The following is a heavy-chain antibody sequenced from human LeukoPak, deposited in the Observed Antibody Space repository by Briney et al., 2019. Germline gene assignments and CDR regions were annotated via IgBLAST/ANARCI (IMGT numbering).Heavy chain of an antibody. CDR2: IYPGDSDT. D-gene: IGHD3-22*01. J-gene: IGHJ4*02. CDR1: GYSFTSYW. CDR3: ASLRSYYDSSGYYGGYFDY. V-gene: IGHV5-51*01. Sequence: GESLKISCKGSGYSFTSYWIGWVRQMPGKGLEWMGIIYPGDSDTRYSPSFQGQVTISADKFISTAYLQWSSLKASDTAMYYCASLRSYYDSSGYYGGYFDYWGQGTLVTVSS.